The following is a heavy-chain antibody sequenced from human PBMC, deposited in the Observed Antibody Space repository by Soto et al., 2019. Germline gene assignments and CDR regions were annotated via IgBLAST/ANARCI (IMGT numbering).Heavy chain of an antibody. Sequence: GGSLRLSCATSGFTFSSYGMHWVRQAPGKGLEWVAVISYDGGNEYNADSVRGRFTVSRDNSKNTLYLQMNSLRPEDTAVYYCAKDVSRLAADYYFDYWGQGTL. D-gene: IGHD3-16*01. CDR1: GFTFSSYG. CDR3: AKDVSRLAADYYFDY. CDR2: ISYDGGNE. V-gene: IGHV3-30*18. J-gene: IGHJ4*02.